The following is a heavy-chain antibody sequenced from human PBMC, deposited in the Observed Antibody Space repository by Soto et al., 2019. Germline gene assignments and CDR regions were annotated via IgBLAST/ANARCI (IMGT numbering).Heavy chain of an antibody. V-gene: IGHV3-30-3*01. CDR2: ILYDGSNK. CDR3: ARGPSKTGRHGWFDP. CDR1: GFTFSSYA. Sequence: QVQLVESGGGVVQPGRSLRLSCGVSGFTFSSYAMHWVRQAPGKGLEWVAVILYDGSNKYYADSVKGRFTISRDNSKNTLYLQMNSLRAEDTAVYYCARGPSKTGRHGWFDPWGQGTLVTVSS. J-gene: IGHJ5*02. D-gene: IGHD1-1*01.